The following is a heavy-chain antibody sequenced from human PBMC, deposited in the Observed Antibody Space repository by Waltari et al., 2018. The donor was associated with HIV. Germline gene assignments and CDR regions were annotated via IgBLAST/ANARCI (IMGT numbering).Heavy chain of an antibody. J-gene: IGHJ6*02. Sequence: QVQLVQSGAEVKKPGASVKVSCKASGYTFTSFGISWVRQAPGQGIEWMGWISAYNRNTNDAQKLQGRGTMTTDTSTSTAYMELRSLRSDDTAVFYCARDNWNDYYYYGMDVWGQGTTVTVSS. CDR3: ARDNWNDYYYYGMDV. D-gene: IGHD1-1*01. CDR2: ISAYNRNT. CDR1: GYTFTSFG. V-gene: IGHV1-18*01.